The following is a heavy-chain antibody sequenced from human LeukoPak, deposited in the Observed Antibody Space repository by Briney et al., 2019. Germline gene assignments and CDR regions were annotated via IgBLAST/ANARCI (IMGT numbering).Heavy chain of an antibody. D-gene: IGHD4-17*01. CDR3: AREGGKDDGDYGSDAFDN. CDR1: GGSISSGDYT. J-gene: IGHJ3*02. Sequence: SETLSLTCTVSGGSISSGDYTWSWIRQPPGKGLEWIGYIYYSGSTYYNPSLKSRVTISVDTSQNQFSLKLCSVPAADTAVYYCAREGGKDDGDYGSDAFDNWGQGTMVTVSS. V-gene: IGHV4-30-4*08. CDR2: IYYSGST.